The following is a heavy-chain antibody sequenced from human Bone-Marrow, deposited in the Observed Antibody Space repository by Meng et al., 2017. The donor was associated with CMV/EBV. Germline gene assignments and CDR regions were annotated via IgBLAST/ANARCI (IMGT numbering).Heavy chain of an antibody. Sequence: QVQLAKSGAEVKRPGASVKVACKASGYSFSTYGINWVRQAPGQGLEWMGWISAYNGDTNYAQKFQGRVSMTTDTSTSTAYMEVRSLRSDDSGIYYCARDREAARPGWFDPWGQGTLVTVSS. D-gene: IGHD6-6*01. CDR3: ARDREAARPGWFDP. CDR1: GYSFSTYG. J-gene: IGHJ5*02. V-gene: IGHV1-18*01. CDR2: ISAYNGDT.